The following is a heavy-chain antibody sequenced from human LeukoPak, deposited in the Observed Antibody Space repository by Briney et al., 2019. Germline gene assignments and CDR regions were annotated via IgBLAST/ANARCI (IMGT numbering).Heavy chain of an antibody. CDR3: ARGLKGQQLTRNSPGNWYFNL. V-gene: IGHV4-34*01. CDR2: INHSGST. Sequence: SETLSLTCAVYGGSFSGYYWTWIRQPPGKGLEWIGEINHSGSTNYNPSLKSRVTISVDTSKNQFSLKLTSVTAADTALYYCARGLKGQQLTRNSPGNWYFNLWGRGTLVTVSS. D-gene: IGHD6-13*01. CDR1: GGSFSGYY. J-gene: IGHJ2*01.